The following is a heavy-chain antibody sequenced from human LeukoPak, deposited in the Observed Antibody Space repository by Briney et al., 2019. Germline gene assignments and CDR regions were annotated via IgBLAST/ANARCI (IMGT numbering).Heavy chain of an antibody. V-gene: IGHV1-2*02. CDR3: ASDLGADSSGIYYYYGMDV. D-gene: IGHD3-22*01. J-gene: IGHJ6*02. CDR1: GYTFTGYY. CDR2: INPNSGGT. Sequence: ASVKVSCKASGYTFTGYYMHWVRQAPGQGLEWMGWINPNSGGTNYAQKFQGRVTMTRDTSISTAYMELSRLGSDDTAVYYCASDLGADSSGIYYYYGMDVWGQGTTVTVSS.